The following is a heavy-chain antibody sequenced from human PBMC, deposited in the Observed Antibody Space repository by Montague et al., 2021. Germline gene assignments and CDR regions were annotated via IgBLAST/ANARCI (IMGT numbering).Heavy chain of an antibody. D-gene: IGHD2-2*01. CDR1: GFTFSSYS. J-gene: IGHJ6*02. Sequence: YLRLSCAASGFTFSSYSMNWVRQAPGKGLEWVSSISSSSSYIYYADSVKGRFTISRDNAKNSLYLQMNSLRAEDTAVYYCARDVIVGDIVVVSGGMDVWGQGTTVTVSS. CDR3: ARDVIVGDIVVVSGGMDV. V-gene: IGHV3-21*01. CDR2: ISSSSSYI.